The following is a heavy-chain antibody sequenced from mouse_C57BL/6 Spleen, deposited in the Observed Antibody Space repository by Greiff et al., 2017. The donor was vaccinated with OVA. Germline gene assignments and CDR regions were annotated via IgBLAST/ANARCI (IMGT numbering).Heavy chain of an antibody. CDR3: ARHRAPSYDGFAY. CDR1: GYTFTEYT. Sequence: VQLVESGAELVKPGASVKLSCKASGYTFTEYTIHWVKQRPGQGLEWIGWFYPGGGSIKYNEKFKDKATLTADKSSSTVYMELSRLTSEDAAVYFCARHRAPSYDGFAYWGQGTLVTVSA. J-gene: IGHJ3*01. V-gene: IGHV1-62-2*01. CDR2: FYPGGGSI. D-gene: IGHD2-12*01.